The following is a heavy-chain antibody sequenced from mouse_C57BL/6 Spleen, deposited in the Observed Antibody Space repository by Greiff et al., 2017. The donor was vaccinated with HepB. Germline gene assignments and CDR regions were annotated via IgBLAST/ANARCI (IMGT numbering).Heavy chain of an antibody. CDR1: GFTFSDYG. V-gene: IGHV5-15*01. J-gene: IGHJ4*01. D-gene: IGHD4-1*01. CDR3: ARQRGAGTDYAMDY. CDR2: ISNLAYSI. Sequence: EVQGVESGGGLVQPGGSLKLSCAASGFTFSDYGMAWVRQAPRKGPEWVAFISNLAYSIYYADAVTGRFTISRENAKNTLYLEMSSLRSEDTAMYYCARQRGAGTDYAMDYWGQGTSVTVSS.